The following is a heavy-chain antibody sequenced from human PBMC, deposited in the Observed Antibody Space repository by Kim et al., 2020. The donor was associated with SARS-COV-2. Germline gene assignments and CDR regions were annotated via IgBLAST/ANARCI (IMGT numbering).Heavy chain of an antibody. V-gene: IGHV4-34*01. J-gene: IGHJ4*02. D-gene: IGHD3-22*01. Sequence: LKSRVHISVDTSKNQFSLKLSSVTAADTAVYYCASTYYYDSSGYYYFDYWGQGTLVTVSS. CDR3: ASTYYYDSSGYYYFDY.